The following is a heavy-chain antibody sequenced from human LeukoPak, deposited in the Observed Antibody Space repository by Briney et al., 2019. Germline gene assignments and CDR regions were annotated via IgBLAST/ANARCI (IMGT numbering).Heavy chain of an antibody. CDR3: ARHKDDYVWGTFRFGFGL. V-gene: IGHV4-39*01. D-gene: IGHD3-16*01. Sequence: SETLSLTCTVSGGSISSNHYYWAWIRQPPGKGLEWLGSIYYRGTTYYNPSLKSRVTISVDTSNNQFSLKLSSVTAAGTSVYYCARHKDDYVWGTFRFGFGLWGQGTLVTVSS. CDR2: IYYRGTT. CDR1: GGSISSNHYY. J-gene: IGHJ4*02.